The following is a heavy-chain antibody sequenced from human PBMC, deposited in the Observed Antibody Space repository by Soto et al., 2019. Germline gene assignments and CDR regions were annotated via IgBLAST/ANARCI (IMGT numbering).Heavy chain of an antibody. CDR2: INPSGGTT. V-gene: IGHV1-46*01. Sequence: QVQLVQSGAEGKRPGASVKVSCKTSGYTFTNNYMHWVRQAPGQGREWVVMINPSGGTTTYAKNFQGRVTVTSDTSTSTVYMDLSSLRSEDTALYYCAREIIVGDGLDIWGQGTMVTVSS. D-gene: IGHD2-15*01. J-gene: IGHJ3*02. CDR3: AREIIVGDGLDI. CDR1: GYTFTNNY.